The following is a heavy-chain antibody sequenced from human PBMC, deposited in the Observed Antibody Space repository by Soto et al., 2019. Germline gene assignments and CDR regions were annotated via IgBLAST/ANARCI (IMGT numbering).Heavy chain of an antibody. CDR3: ARQALGYCSSTSCYFPPAGSSDP. D-gene: IGHD2-2*03. CDR1: GYSFTSYW. V-gene: IGHV5-51*01. Sequence: PGESLKISCKGSGYSFTSYWIGWVRQMPGKGLEWMGIIYPGDSDTRYSPSFQGQVTISADKSISTAYLQWSSLKASDTAMYYCARQALGYCSSTSCYFPPAGSSDPWGQGPLVTLAS. CDR2: IYPGDSDT. J-gene: IGHJ5*02.